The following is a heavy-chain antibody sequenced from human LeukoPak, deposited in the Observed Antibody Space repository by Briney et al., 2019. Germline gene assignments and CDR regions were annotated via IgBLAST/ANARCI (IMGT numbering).Heavy chain of an antibody. J-gene: IGHJ4*02. V-gene: IGHV3-30*18. CDR2: ISYDGSNK. D-gene: IGHD3-9*01. CDR3: AKAHIHYDILTGPDFDY. Sequence: PGGSLRLSCAASGSTFSSYGMHWVRQAPGKGLEWVAVISYDGSNKYYADSVKGRFTISRDNSKNTLYLQMNSLRAEDTAVYYCAKAHIHYDILTGPDFDYWGQGTLVTVSS. CDR1: GSTFSSYG.